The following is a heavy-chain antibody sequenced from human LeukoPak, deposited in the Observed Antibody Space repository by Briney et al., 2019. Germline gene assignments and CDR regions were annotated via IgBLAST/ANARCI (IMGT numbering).Heavy chain of an antibody. J-gene: IGHJ4*02. CDR1: GFIFSNYT. CDR2: ISYDGSNK. CDR3: ARPRGSRWSIPFDN. D-gene: IGHD6-13*01. Sequence: GGSLRLSCAASGFIFSNYTMHWVRQAPGKGLEWVAVISYDGSNKCYGDSVKGRFTISRDNSKNTLYLQMDSLRAEDTAVYYCARPRGSRWSIPFDNWGQGTLVTVSS. V-gene: IGHV3-30-3*01.